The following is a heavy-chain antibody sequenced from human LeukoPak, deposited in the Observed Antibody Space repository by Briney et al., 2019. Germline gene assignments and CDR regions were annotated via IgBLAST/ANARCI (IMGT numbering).Heavy chain of an antibody. CDR3: ARSLWPEDY. J-gene: IGHJ4*02. CDR1: GFVFSSYW. V-gene: IGHV3-7*01. CDR2: INQDGNSQ. Sequence: GWSLRLSCEASGFVFSSYWASWVRQAPGKGLEWVANINQDGNSQNYVGSVRGRFTISKDNAKNSVYLQMNSLRAEDTAVYYCARSLWPEDYWGQGILVTVSS. D-gene: IGHD2-21*01.